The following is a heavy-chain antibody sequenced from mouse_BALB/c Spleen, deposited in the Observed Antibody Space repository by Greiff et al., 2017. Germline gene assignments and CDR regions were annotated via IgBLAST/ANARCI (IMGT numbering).Heavy chain of an antibody. Sequence: QVQLQQSGAELARPGASVKLSCKASGYTFTDYYINWVKQRTGQGLEWIGEIYPGSGNTYYNEKFKGKATLTADKSSSTAYMQLSSLTSEDSAVYFCARVGYGNYGYFDVWGAGTTVTVSS. CDR3: ARVGYGNYGYFDV. V-gene: IGHV1-77*01. D-gene: IGHD2-10*02. CDR2: IYPGSGNT. CDR1: GYTFTDYY. J-gene: IGHJ1*01.